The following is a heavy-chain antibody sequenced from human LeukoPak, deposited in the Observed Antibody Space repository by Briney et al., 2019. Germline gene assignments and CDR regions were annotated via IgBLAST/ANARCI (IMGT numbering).Heavy chain of an antibody. J-gene: IGHJ4*02. Sequence: GSLRLSCAASGFTFSDYYMSWVRQAPGKGLESVSVIYSGGSTYYADSVRGRFTISRDNAKNTLYLQMNSLRVEDTAVYYCARVGGHWGQGTLVTVSS. V-gene: IGHV3-53*01. CDR2: IYSGGST. CDR3: ARVGGH. D-gene: IGHD3-10*01. CDR1: GFTFSDYY.